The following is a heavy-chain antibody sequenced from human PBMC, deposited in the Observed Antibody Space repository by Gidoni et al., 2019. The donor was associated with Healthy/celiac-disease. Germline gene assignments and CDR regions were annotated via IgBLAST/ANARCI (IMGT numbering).Heavy chain of an antibody. Sequence: QVQLVESGGGVVQPGRSLRLSCAASGFTFTSYAMPWVRQAPGTGLDVGAVNTYDGSIKYHADSVNGRFTISRDNSKNTLYLQMNSLRAEDTAVYYCARDDGGGSGSYETPHDWFDPWGQGTLVTVSS. J-gene: IGHJ5*02. CDR1: GFTFTSYA. D-gene: IGHD3-10*01. V-gene: IGHV3-30-3*01. CDR3: ARDDGGGSGSYETPHDWFDP. CDR2: NTYDGSIK.